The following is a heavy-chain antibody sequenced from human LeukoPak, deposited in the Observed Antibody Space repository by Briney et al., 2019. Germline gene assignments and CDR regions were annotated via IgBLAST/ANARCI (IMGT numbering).Heavy chain of an antibody. Sequence: SETLSLTCTVSGGSISSGGYYWSWIRQHPGKGLEWIGYIYYSGSTYYNPSLKSRVTISVDTSKNQFSLKLSSVTAADTAVYCCARGFGFGELKNDYWGQGTLVTVSS. CDR1: GGSISSGGYY. J-gene: IGHJ4*02. V-gene: IGHV4-31*03. CDR3: ARGFGFGELKNDY. CDR2: IYYSGST. D-gene: IGHD3-10*01.